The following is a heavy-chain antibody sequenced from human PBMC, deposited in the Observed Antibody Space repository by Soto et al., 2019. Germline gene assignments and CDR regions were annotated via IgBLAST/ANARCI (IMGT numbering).Heavy chain of an antibody. CDR1: GGSMTSYY. CDR2: IYSSGST. Sequence: SETLSLTCTVSGGSMTSYYWSCIRQPAGKGLEWIGRIYSSGSTNYNPSLKSRVTMSVDTSKNQFSLKLSSVTAADTAVYYFAREAGYGMDVWGQGATVTVSS. CDR3: AREAGYGMDV. V-gene: IGHV4-4*07. J-gene: IGHJ6*02.